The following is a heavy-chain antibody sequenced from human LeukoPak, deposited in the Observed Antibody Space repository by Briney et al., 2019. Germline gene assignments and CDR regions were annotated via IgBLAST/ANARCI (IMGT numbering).Heavy chain of an antibody. Sequence: PSETLSLTCTVSGGSISSYYWNWIRQPPGKGLEWIGRIYSSGRTICNSSLKSRVTMSVDTSKNQISLKLSSVAAADTAVYYCARDLEWSINDYYFYYYMDVWGKGTTVTVSS. D-gene: IGHD3-3*01. V-gene: IGHV4-4*07. CDR2: IYSSGRT. J-gene: IGHJ6*03. CDR3: ARDLEWSINDYYFYYYMDV. CDR1: GGSISSYY.